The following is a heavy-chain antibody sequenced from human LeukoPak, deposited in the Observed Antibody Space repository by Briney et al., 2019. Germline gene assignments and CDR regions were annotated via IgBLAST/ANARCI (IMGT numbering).Heavy chain of an antibody. Sequence: GGSLRLSCAASGFNFGSYSMIWVRQAPGKGLEWVSHISSGSSNIYYADSVKCRFTISRDNAKNSLYLQMYSLRAEDSAVYYCAKTSGVVVTFFDYWGQGTLVTVSS. J-gene: IGHJ4*02. CDR3: AKTSGVVVTFFDY. CDR1: GFNFGSYS. D-gene: IGHD2-21*02. CDR2: ISSGSSNI. V-gene: IGHV3-48*04.